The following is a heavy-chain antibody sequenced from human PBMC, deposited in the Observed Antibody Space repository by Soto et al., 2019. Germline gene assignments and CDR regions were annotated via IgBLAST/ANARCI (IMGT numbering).Heavy chain of an antibody. D-gene: IGHD5-18*01. Sequence: QVQLVESGGGVVQPGRSLRLSCAASGFTFSSYAMHWVRQAPVKGLERVAVISYDGSNKYYADSVKGRFTISRDNSKNPLYLQRNSLIAEDTAVYYCARDYEGAIQLWLFAYWGQGTLVTVSS. CDR3: ARDYEGAIQLWLFAY. V-gene: IGHV3-30-3*01. CDR1: GFTFSSYA. CDR2: ISYDGSNK. J-gene: IGHJ4*02.